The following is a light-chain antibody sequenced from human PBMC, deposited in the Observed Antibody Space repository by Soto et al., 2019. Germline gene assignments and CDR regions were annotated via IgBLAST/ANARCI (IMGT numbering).Light chain of an antibody. Sequence: HSVLTQPPSVSAAPGQKVTISCSGSSSNIGNNYVSWYQQLPGTAPKLLIYDNNKRPSGIPDRFSGSKSGTSATLGITGLQTGDEADYYCGTWDSGLSGVVFGGGTKVTVL. CDR1: SSNIGNNY. CDR2: DNN. V-gene: IGLV1-51*01. CDR3: GTWDSGLSGVV. J-gene: IGLJ2*01.